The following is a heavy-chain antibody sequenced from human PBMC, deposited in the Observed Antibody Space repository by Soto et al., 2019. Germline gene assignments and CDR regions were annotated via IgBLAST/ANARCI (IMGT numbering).Heavy chain of an antibody. D-gene: IGHD2-2*02. CDR2: INHSGVT. CDR1: GGSFSVYY. V-gene: IGHV4-34*01. CDR3: ARGEGDCTSTSCFTGWFDH. Sequence: SETLSLTCAVSGGSFSVYYWAWIRQPPGKGLEWIGEINHSGVTNYNPSLKSRVTISVDTSERQFSLKLSSVIAADTAVYYCARGEGDCTSTSCFTGWFDHWGQGTRVTVSS. J-gene: IGHJ5*02.